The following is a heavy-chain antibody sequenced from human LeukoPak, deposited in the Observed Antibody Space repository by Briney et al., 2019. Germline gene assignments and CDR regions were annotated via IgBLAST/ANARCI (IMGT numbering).Heavy chain of an antibody. V-gene: IGHV3-21*01. D-gene: IGHD4-23*01. CDR3: ARGGDDYGGNLASDY. CDR1: GFTFSSYS. CDR2: ISRSSDYA. Sequence: GGSLRLSCAASGFTFSSYSMNWVRQAPGKGLEWVSSISRSSDYAYYADSVKGRFTISRDNAKNSLYLQMNNLRAGDTGVYYCARGGDDYGGNLASDYWGQGTLVTVSS. J-gene: IGHJ4*02.